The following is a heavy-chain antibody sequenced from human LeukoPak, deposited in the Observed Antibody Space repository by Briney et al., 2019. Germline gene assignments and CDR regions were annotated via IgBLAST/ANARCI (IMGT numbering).Heavy chain of an antibody. CDR1: GFTFSSYA. CDR2: INNSGGST. V-gene: IGHV3-23*01. CDR3: AKDEWLLLHGAFDI. D-gene: IGHD3-22*01. Sequence: GGSLRLSCAASGFTFSSYAMNWVRQAPGKGLAGVSGINNSGGSTYYADSVKGRFTISRDNSKNTLYLQMNSLRAEDTAVYYCAKDEWLLLHGAFDIWGQGTMVTVSS. J-gene: IGHJ3*02.